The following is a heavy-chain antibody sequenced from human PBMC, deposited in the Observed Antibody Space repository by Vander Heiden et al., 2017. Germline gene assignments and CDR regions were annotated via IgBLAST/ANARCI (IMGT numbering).Heavy chain of an antibody. CDR1: GFTFSSYG. CDR3: ARNTPHMGFDY. V-gene: IGHV3-33*01. J-gene: IGHJ4*02. CDR2: RWYDGSNK. Sequence: QVQLVESGGGVVQPGRSLRLSCAASGFTFSSYGMPWVRQAPGKGLEWVAVRWYDGSNKYYADSVKGRFTISRDNSKNTLYLQMNSLRAEDTAVYYCARNTPHMGFDYWGQGTLVTVSS. D-gene: IGHD2-2*02.